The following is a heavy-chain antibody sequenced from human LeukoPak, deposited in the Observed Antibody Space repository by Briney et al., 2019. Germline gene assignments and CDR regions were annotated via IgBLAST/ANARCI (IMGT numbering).Heavy chain of an antibody. Sequence: ASVKVSCKASGYTFTSYDINWVRQATGQGLEWMGWMNPNSGNTGYAQKFQGRVTMTRNTSISTAYMELSSLRSEDTAVYYCARGNKLDRRRSYGSGSYYWFDPWGQGTLVTVSS. CDR3: ARGNKLDRRRSYGSGSYYWFDP. V-gene: IGHV1-8*01. CDR2: MNPNSGNT. CDR1: GYTFTSYD. D-gene: IGHD3-10*01. J-gene: IGHJ5*02.